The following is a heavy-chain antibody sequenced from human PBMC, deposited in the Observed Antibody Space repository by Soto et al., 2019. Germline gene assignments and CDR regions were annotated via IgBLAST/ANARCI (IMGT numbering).Heavy chain of an antibody. CDR1: GFTFSSYG. J-gene: IGHJ4*02. CDR2: IWYDGSDN. V-gene: IGHV3-33*08. CDR3: ALSWYSYYFDL. D-gene: IGHD1-1*01. Sequence: QGQLVESGGGVVQPGRSLRLSCAASGFTFSSYGMHWVRQAPGKGLEWVAVIWYDGSDNYYADSVKGRFTISRDNTKNTLYLQMKSLRAEDTAVYYCALSWYSYYFDLWRKGTFLTVSS.